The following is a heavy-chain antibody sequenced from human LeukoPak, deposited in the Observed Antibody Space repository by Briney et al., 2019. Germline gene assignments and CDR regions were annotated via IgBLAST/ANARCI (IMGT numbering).Heavy chain of an antibody. CDR2: FDPEDGET. D-gene: IGHD3-3*01. J-gene: IGHJ4*02. CDR1: GYTLTELS. Sequence: ASVKVSCKVSGYTLTELSMHWVRQAPGKGLEWMGGFDPEDGETIYAQKFQGRVTMTEDTSTGTAYMELSSLRSEDTAVYYCATDHDFWSGPEGNYFDYWGQGTLVTVSS. CDR3: ATDHDFWSGPEGNYFDY. V-gene: IGHV1-24*01.